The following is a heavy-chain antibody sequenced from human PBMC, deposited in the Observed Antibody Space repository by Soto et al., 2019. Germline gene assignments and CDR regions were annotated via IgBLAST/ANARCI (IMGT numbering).Heavy chain of an antibody. D-gene: IGHD5-12*01. Sequence: GASVKVSCKASGYTFSNYDINWVRQATGQGLEWMGWLNPNTDKTGSAQKFQGRVTMTRNTSIPTAYLELSGLRSDDTAVYYCARGIKGLPPSAFDIWGQGTRVTVS. V-gene: IGHV1-8*01. CDR1: GYTFSNYD. J-gene: IGHJ3*02. CDR2: LNPNTDKT. CDR3: ARGIKGLPPSAFDI.